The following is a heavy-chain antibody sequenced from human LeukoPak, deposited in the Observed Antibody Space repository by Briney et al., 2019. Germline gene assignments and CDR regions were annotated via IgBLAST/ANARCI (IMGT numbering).Heavy chain of an antibody. Sequence: SETLSLTCAVYGGSFNGYYWSWIRQPPGKGLEWIGEINHSGSTNYNPSLKSRVTISVDTSKNQFSLKLSSVTAADTAVYYCARGSPLLWFICDAFDIWGQGTMVTVSS. CDR1: GGSFNGYY. J-gene: IGHJ3*02. CDR3: ARGSPLLWFICDAFDI. CDR2: INHSGST. V-gene: IGHV4-34*01. D-gene: IGHD3-10*01.